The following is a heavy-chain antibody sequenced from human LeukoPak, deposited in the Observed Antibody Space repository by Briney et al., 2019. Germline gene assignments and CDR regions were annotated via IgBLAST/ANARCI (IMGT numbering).Heavy chain of an antibody. J-gene: IGHJ4*02. CDR3: ARHFTSYSSSWYYFDY. Sequence: SETLSLTCTASGGSISSYYWSWVRQPPGKGLEGIGYIYTSGSTNYNPSLKSRVTISVDTSKNQFSLKLSSVTAADTAVYYCARHFTSYSSSWYYFDYWGQGTLVTVSS. CDR2: IYTSGST. D-gene: IGHD6-13*01. CDR1: GGSISSYY. V-gene: IGHV4-4*09.